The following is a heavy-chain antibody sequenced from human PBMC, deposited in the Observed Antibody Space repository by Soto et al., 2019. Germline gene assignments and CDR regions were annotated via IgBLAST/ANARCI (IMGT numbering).Heavy chain of an antibody. CDR1: GGTFSSYA. D-gene: IGHD5-18*01. Sequence: SVKVSCKASGGTFSSYAISWVRQAPGQGLEWMGGIIPIFGTANYAQKFQGRVTITADESTSTAYMELSSLRSEDTAVYYCAIGDVDTAMVTGYYYYGMDVWGRGTTVTVSS. J-gene: IGHJ6*02. V-gene: IGHV1-69*13. CDR3: AIGDVDTAMVTGYYYYGMDV. CDR2: IIPIFGTA.